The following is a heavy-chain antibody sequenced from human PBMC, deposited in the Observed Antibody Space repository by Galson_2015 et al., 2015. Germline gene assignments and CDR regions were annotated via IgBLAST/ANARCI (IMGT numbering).Heavy chain of an antibody. D-gene: IGHD6-19*01. CDR2: ISYDGSKK. Sequence: SLRLSCAASGLAFSAYAMNWVRQAPGKGLEWAAVISYDGSKKYYADSVKGRFTISRDNSKNTLYLQMNSLRAEDTAVYYCARDPQDNSGWSCYFDYWGQGTLVTVSS. J-gene: IGHJ4*02. V-gene: IGHV3-30-3*01. CDR1: GLAFSAYA. CDR3: ARDPQDNSGWSCYFDY.